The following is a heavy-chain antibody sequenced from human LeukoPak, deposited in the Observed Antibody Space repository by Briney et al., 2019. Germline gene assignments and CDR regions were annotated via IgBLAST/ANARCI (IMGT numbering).Heavy chain of an antibody. CDR2: ITSSSSHI. CDR1: RFTFSSYS. CDR3: ARVRATVTPFGY. D-gene: IGHD4-17*01. J-gene: IGHJ4*02. Sequence: PGGSLRLSCAASRFTFSSYSMSWVRQAPGKGLQWVSSITSSSSHIYYADPVKGRFTISRDNAKNSLYLQMNSLRAEDTAVYYCARVRATVTPFGYWGQGTLVTVSS. V-gene: IGHV3-21*01.